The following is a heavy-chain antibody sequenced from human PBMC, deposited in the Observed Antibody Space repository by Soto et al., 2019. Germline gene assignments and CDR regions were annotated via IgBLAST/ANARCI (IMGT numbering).Heavy chain of an antibody. J-gene: IGHJ5*02. V-gene: IGHV3-30*18. CDR1: GVTFSSYR. Sequence: GGALKRSCAASGVTFSSYRMHCVRQAPGKGLEWVAVISYDGSNKYYADSVNGRFTISRDNSKNTLYLQMNSLRAEDTAVYYCAKGQSGWSTVTTDSDWFDPWGQGTLVTVSS. CDR3: AKGQSGWSTVTTDSDWFDP. D-gene: IGHD4-4*01. CDR2: ISYDGSNK.